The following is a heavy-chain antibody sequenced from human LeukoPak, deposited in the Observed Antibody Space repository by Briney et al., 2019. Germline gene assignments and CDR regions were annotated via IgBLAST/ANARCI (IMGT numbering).Heavy chain of an antibody. CDR3: ARAIAVTGGRGDY. V-gene: IGHV3-21*01. J-gene: IGHJ4*02. CDR1: GFTFSTYT. Sequence: GGSLGLSCAASGFTFSTYTMNWVRQAPGKGLEWVSAISTRNTYIYYADSVKGRFTISRDNANNSRFLQMHNLTAADTAVYYCARAIAVTGGRGDYWGQGTLVTVSS. D-gene: IGHD6-19*01. CDR2: ISTRNTYI.